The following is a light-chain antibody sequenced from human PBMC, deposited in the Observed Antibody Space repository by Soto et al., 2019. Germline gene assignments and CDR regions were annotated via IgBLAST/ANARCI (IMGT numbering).Light chain of an antibody. CDR2: GDN. Sequence: QSVLTQPPSVSGTPGQRVTMSCSGGSSNIGRNTVSWYQQLPGTAPKVLISGDNQRSSGVPDRFSGSKSGTSASLAISGLQSEDEADYYCAAWDDSLSGPVFGGGTKVTVL. CDR3: AAWDDSLSGPV. V-gene: IGLV1-44*01. CDR1: SSNIGRNT. J-gene: IGLJ2*01.